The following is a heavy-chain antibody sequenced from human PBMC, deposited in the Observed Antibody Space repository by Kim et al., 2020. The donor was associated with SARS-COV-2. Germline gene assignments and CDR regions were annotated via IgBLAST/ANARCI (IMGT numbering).Heavy chain of an antibody. V-gene: IGHV3-15*01. CDR1: GFTFSNAW. Sequence: GGSLRLSCAASGFTFSNAWMSWVRQAPGKGLEWVGRIKSKTDGGTTDYAAPVKGRFTISRDDSKNTLYLQMNSLKTEDTAVYYCTSHPSGWYVVGWFDPWGQGTLVTVSS. D-gene: IGHD6-19*01. J-gene: IGHJ5*02. CDR2: IKSKTDGGTT. CDR3: TSHPSGWYVVGWFDP.